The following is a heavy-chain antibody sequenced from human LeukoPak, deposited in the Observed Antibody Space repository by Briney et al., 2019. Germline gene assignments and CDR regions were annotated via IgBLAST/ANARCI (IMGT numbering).Heavy chain of an antibody. CDR2: INHSGST. Sequence: SETLSLTCAVYGGSFSGYYWSWIRQPPGKGLEWIGEINHSGSTNYNPSLKSRVTISVDTPKNQFSLKLSSVTAADTAVYYCARGGKRYYYGSGGTFDPWGQGTLVTVSS. CDR3: ARGGKRYYYGSGGTFDP. CDR1: GGSFSGYY. V-gene: IGHV4-34*01. J-gene: IGHJ5*02. D-gene: IGHD3-10*01.